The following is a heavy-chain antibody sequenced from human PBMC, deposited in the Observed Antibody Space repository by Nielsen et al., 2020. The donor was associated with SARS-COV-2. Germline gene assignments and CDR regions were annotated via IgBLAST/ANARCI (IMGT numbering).Heavy chain of an antibody. CDR2: IGTAGDT. CDR3: ARAEMGTYYYGSGAPYYFDY. D-gene: IGHD3-10*01. V-gene: IGHV3-13*01. CDR1: GFTFSSYD. Sequence: GESLKISCAASGFTFSSYDMHWVRQATGKGLEWVSAIGTAGDTYYPGSVKGRFTISRENAKNSLYLQMNSLRAGDTAVYYCARAEMGTYYYGSGAPYYFDYWGQGTLVTVSS. J-gene: IGHJ4*02.